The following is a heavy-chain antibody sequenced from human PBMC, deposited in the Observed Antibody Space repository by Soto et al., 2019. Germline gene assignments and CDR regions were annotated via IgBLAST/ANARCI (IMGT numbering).Heavy chain of an antibody. V-gene: IGHV3-48*03. CDR1: GFTFSSYE. J-gene: IGHJ5*02. CDR3: ARGTVEGDGYNEP. Sequence: GGSLRLSCAASGFTFSSYEMNWVRQAPGKGLEWVSYISSSGSTIYYADSVKGRFTISRDNAKNSLYLQMNSLRAEDTAVYYCARGTVEGDGYNEPWGQGTLVTVYS. CDR2: ISSSGSTI. D-gene: IGHD5-12*01.